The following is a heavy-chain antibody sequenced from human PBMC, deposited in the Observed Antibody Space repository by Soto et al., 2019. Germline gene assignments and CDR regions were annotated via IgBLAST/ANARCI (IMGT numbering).Heavy chain of an antibody. CDR2: IIPIFGTA. D-gene: IGHD6-13*01. V-gene: IGHV1-69*01. Sequence: QVQLVQSGAEVKKPGSSVKVSCKASGGTFSSYAISWVRQAPGQGLEWMGGIIPIFGTANYAQKFQGRVTITADESTSTAYMELSSLRSEDTAVYYCARELRIAAAGPYYYCGMDVWGQGTTVTVSS. CDR1: GGTFSSYA. CDR3: ARELRIAAAGPYYYCGMDV. J-gene: IGHJ6*02.